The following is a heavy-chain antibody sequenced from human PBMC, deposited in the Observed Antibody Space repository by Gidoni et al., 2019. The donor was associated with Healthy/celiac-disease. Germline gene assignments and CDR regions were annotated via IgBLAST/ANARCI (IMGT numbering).Heavy chain of an antibody. J-gene: IGHJ6*02. Sequence: EVQLVESGGGLVQPGGSLRLSCAASGFTCSSDWMSWVRQAPGKGLEWVANIKQDGSEKYYVDSVKGRFTISRANAKNSLYLQMNSLRAEDTAVYYCARAPYDPTSAFYYYGMDVWGQGTTVTVSS. V-gene: IGHV3-7*04. D-gene: IGHD3-3*01. CDR1: GFTCSSDW. CDR3: ARAPYDPTSAFYYYGMDV. CDR2: IKQDGSEK.